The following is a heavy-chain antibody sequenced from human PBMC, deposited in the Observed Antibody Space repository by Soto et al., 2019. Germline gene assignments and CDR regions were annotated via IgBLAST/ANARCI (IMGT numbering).Heavy chain of an antibody. V-gene: IGHV1-18*01. CDR3: ARGGLGVVSAAILSAHWIDL. D-gene: IGHD2-2*01. CDR2: ISPRNGNT. CDR1: GYTFITYG. Sequence: GPSVKVSCKASGYTFITYGINWVRQAPGQGLEWMGWISPRNGNTDYAQRFQDRVTMTTDTSATTAYMELRSLRSDDTAVYFCARGGLGVVSAAILSAHWIDLWGQATLVTLSS. J-gene: IGHJ5*01.